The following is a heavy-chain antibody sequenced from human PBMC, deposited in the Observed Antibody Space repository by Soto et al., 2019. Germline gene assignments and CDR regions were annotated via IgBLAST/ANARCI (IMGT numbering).Heavy chain of an antibody. J-gene: IGHJ6*02. CDR1: GGSISSGGYY. V-gene: IGHV4-31*03. Sequence: PSETLSLTCTVSGGSISSGGYYWSWIRQHPGKGLEWIGYIYYSESTYYNPSLKSRVTISVDTSKNQFSLKLSSVTAADTAVYYCSREEESGGNSGEYYYYGMDVWGQGTTVTVSS. D-gene: IGHD2-21*02. CDR2: IYYSEST. CDR3: SREEESGGNSGEYYYYGMDV.